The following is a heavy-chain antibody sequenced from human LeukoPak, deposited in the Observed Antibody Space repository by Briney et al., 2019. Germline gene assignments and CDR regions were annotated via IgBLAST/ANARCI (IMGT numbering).Heavy chain of an antibody. Sequence: ASVKVSCKASGYTFTSYYMHWVRQAPGQGLEWMGIINPSGGSTSYAQKFQGRVTMTRDTSTSTAYMEVRSLRSDDTAVYYCARDLSSYYYGSGSDYWGQGTLVTVSS. CDR2: INPSGGST. V-gene: IGHV1-46*01. J-gene: IGHJ4*02. CDR3: ARDLSSYYYGSGSDY. D-gene: IGHD3-10*01. CDR1: GYTFTSYY.